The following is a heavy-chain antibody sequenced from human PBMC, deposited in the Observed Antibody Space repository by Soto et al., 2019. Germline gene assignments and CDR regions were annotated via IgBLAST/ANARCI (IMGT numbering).Heavy chain of an antibody. CDR2: ISSSSSYI. V-gene: IGHV3-21*01. Sequence: GGSLRLSCAASGFTFSSYSMNWVRQAPGKGLEWVSSISSSSSYIYYADSVKGRFTISRDNAKNSLYLQMNSLRAEDTAVYYCARDLGDCSSTSCHEGYWGQGTLVTVSS. J-gene: IGHJ4*02. D-gene: IGHD2-2*01. CDR3: ARDLGDCSSTSCHEGY. CDR1: GFTFSSYS.